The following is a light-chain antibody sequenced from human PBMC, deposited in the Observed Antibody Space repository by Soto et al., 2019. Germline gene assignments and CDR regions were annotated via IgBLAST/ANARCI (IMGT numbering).Light chain of an antibody. J-gene: IGKJ4*01. CDR3: QQYGSSPNT. Sequence: EIVLTQSPGTLSLSPGERATLSCRASQSVSSSYLAWYQQKPGQAPRLLIYGASSRATGIPDRFSGSGSGTDFTLTISRLDPEDFAVYYCQQYGSSPNTFGGGTRLEIK. V-gene: IGKV3-20*01. CDR2: GAS. CDR1: QSVSSSY.